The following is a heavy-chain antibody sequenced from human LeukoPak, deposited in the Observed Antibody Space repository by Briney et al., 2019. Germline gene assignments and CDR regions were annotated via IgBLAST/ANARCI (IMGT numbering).Heavy chain of an antibody. CDR3: ARGPGPRWTYYYYMDV. D-gene: IGHD4-23*01. CDR1: GGSISSSSYY. J-gene: IGHJ6*03. V-gene: IGHV4-39*07. CDR2: IYYSGST. Sequence: SETLSLTCTVSGGSISSSSYYWGWIRQPPGKGLEWIGSIYYSGSTYYNPSLKSRVTISVDTSKNQFSPRLSSVTAADTAVYYCARGPGPRWTYYYYMDVWGKGTTVTVSS.